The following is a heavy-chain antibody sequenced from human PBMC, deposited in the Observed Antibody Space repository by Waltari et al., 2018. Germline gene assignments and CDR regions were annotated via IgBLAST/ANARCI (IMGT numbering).Heavy chain of an antibody. CDR1: GFTFRDSY. D-gene: IGHD6-6*01. CDR3: ARDMRAIEAARDY. Sequence: QVQLVESGGGLVKPGGSLRLSCAASGFTFRDSYLSWIRQAPGKGLDWVSYISSSGRTIYYADSVKGRFTIARDNAKNSLYLQMNSLRAEDTAVYYCARDMRAIEAARDYWGQGTLVTVSS. V-gene: IGHV3-11*01. CDR2: ISSSGRTI. J-gene: IGHJ4*02.